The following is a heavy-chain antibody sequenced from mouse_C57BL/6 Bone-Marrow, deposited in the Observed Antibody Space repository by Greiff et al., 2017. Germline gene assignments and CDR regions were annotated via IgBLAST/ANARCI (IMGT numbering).Heavy chain of an antibody. CDR3: ARPYYSNYWYFDV. D-gene: IGHD2-5*01. Sequence: QVHVKQPGAELVKPGASVKMSCKASGYTFTSYWINWVKQRPGQGLEWIGDIYPGRGSTNYDEKFKSKATLTVDPSSSTAYMQLSSLTSEDSAVYYCARPYYSNYWYFDVWGTGTTVTVSS. V-gene: IGHV1-55*01. CDR1: GYTFTSYW. CDR2: IYPGRGST. J-gene: IGHJ1*03.